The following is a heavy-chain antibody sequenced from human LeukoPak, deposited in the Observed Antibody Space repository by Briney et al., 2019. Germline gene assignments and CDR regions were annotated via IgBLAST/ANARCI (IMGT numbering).Heavy chain of an antibody. CDR1: GYTFTSYD. J-gene: IGHJ6*03. D-gene: IGHD4-17*01. CDR2: MNPNSGNT. V-gene: IGHV1-8*02. CDR3: ARGYGDSFLVTTTYYMDV. Sequence: AAVKVSCKASGYTFTSYDINWVRHATGQGLEWMGWMNPNSGNTGYAQKFQGRVTMTRNTSISTAYMELSSLRSEDTAVYYCARGYGDSFLVTTTYYMDVWGKGTTVTISS.